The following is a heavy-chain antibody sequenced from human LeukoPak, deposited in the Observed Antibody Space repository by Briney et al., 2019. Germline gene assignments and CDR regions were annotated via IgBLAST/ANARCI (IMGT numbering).Heavy chain of an antibody. D-gene: IGHD1-1*01. J-gene: IGHJ4*02. CDR2: VTWNGGST. CDR1: GFSIEDFG. V-gene: IGHV3-20*04. CDR3: ARSGYNWNDVIFFDY. Sequence: GGSLRLSCEASGFSIEDFGMSWVRQPPGKGLEWVSGVTWNGGSTGYAASVEGRFTISRDNAKNSLYLQMNSLRAEDTAVYYCARSGYNWNDVIFFDYWGQGTLVTVSS.